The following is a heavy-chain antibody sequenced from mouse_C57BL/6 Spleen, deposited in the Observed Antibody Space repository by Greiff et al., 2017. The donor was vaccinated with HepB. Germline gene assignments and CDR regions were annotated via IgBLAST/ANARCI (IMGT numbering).Heavy chain of an antibody. Sequence: QVQLKQSGAELVMPGASVKLSCKASGYTFTSYWMHWVKQRPGQGLEWIGEIDPSDSYTNYNQKFKGKSTLTVDKSSSTAYMQLSSLTSEDSAVYYCAIYYGNLFAYWGQGTLVTVSA. V-gene: IGHV1-69*01. CDR2: IDPSDSYT. J-gene: IGHJ3*01. CDR1: GYTFTSYW. D-gene: IGHD2-1*01. CDR3: AIYYGNLFAY.